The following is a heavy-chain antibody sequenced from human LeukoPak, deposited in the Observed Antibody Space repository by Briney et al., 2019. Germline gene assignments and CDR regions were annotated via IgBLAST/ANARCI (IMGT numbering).Heavy chain of an antibody. J-gene: IGHJ4*02. D-gene: IGHD3-22*01. CDR3: ARDATRIVVVNRFDY. CDR2: INHSGST. V-gene: IGHV4-34*01. CDR1: GGSFSGYY. Sequence: PSETPSLTCAVYGGSFSGYYWSWIRQPPGKGLEWIGEINHSGSTNYNPSLKSRVTISVDTSKNQFSLKLSSVTAADTAVYYCARDATRIVVVNRFDYWGQGTLVTVSS.